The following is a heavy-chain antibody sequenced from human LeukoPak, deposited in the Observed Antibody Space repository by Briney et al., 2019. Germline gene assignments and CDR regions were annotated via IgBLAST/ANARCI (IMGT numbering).Heavy chain of an antibody. Sequence: GASVKVSCKVSGYTLTELSMHWVRQAPGKGLEWMGGFDPEDGETIYAQKFQGRVTMTEDTSTDTAYMELSSLRSEDTAVYYCATESSGGWPPAPKYGMDVWGQGTTVTVSS. V-gene: IGHV1-24*01. J-gene: IGHJ6*02. D-gene: IGHD6-19*01. CDR3: ATESSGGWPPAPKYGMDV. CDR1: GYTLTELS. CDR2: FDPEDGET.